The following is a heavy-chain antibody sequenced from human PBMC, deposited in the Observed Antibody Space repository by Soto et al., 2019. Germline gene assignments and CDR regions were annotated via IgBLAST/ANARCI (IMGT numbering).Heavy chain of an antibody. Sequence: GGSLRLSCAASGFTFSSYAMSWVRQAPGKGLEWVSAISGSGGSTYYADSVKGRFTISRDNSKNTLYLQMNSLRAEDTAVYYCAKIRRRYYDSLTCPTKFDAFDIWGQGTMVTVSS. J-gene: IGHJ3*02. CDR3: AKIRRRYYDSLTCPTKFDAFDI. D-gene: IGHD3-9*01. V-gene: IGHV3-23*01. CDR2: ISGSGGST. CDR1: GFTFSSYA.